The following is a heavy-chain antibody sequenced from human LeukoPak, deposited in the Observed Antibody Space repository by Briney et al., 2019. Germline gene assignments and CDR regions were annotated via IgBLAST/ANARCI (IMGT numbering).Heavy chain of an antibody. CDR3: ARHYSSSWPNYFMDV. CDR2: IYYSGTT. J-gene: IGHJ6*03. Sequence: SETLSLTCSVPGGSISSYSWSWIRQPPGKGLEWIGYIYYSGTTNYNPSLKSRVTISVDTSKNQFSLKLRSVTAAGTAVYYCARHYSSSWPNYFMDVWGKGTTVTVSS. D-gene: IGHD6-13*01. CDR1: GGSISSYS. V-gene: IGHV4-59*08.